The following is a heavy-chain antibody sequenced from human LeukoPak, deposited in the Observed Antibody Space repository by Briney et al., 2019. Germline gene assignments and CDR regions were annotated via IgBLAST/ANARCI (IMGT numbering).Heavy chain of an antibody. CDR1: GGSISSYH. CDR3: ARHWGSGTDDYYGMDV. CDR2: IYYSGST. D-gene: IGHD3-16*01. J-gene: IGHJ6*02. V-gene: IGHV4-59*08. Sequence: PSETLSLTCTVSGGSISSYHWSWIRQPPGKGLEWIGYIYYSGSTNYNPSLKSRVTISVDTSKNQFSLKLSSVTAADTAVYYCARHWGSGTDDYYGMDVWGQGTTVTVSS.